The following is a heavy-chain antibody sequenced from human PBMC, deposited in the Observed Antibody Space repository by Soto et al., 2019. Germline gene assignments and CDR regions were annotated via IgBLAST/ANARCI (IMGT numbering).Heavy chain of an antibody. J-gene: IGHJ5*02. D-gene: IGHD1-1*01. CDR1: GGSISSYY. CDR2: IYYSGST. CDR3: VRESTTSGPNWFDT. V-gene: IGHV4-59*12. Sequence: KTSETLSLTCTVSGGSISSYYWSWIRQPPGKGLEWIGYIYYSGSTNYNPSLKSRVTISVDRSENQFSLKLTSVTAADTAVYYCVRESTTSGPNWFDTWGPGILVTVSS.